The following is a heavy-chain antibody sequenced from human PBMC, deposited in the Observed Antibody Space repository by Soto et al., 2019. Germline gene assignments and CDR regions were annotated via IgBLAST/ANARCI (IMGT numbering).Heavy chain of an antibody. CDR3: ARHSVYDILTGYLNWFDP. CDR2: VYNSGST. J-gene: IGHJ5*02. V-gene: IGHV4-59*08. CDR1: GGSISSNY. D-gene: IGHD3-9*01. Sequence: SETLSLTCTVSGGSISSNYWTWIRQPPGKGLEWIGYVYNSGSTNYNPSLKSRVTISEDTSKNQFSLKLSSVTAADTAVYYCARHSVYDILTGYLNWFDPWGQGTLVTVSS.